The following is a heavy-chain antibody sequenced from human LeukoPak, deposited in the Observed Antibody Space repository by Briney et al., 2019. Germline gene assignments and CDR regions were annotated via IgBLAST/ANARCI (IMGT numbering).Heavy chain of an antibody. V-gene: IGHV3-20*04. CDR3: ARVRVGATEDY. CDR2: IKWNGAGT. J-gene: IGHJ4*02. Sequence: PGGSLRLSCAASGFTFYDYAMNWVRQAPGKGLEWVSGIKWNGAGTDYADSVRGRFTISRDNAKNSLYLQMNSLRAEDTALYYCARVRVGATEDYWGQGTLVTVSS. CDR1: GFTFYDYA. D-gene: IGHD1-26*01.